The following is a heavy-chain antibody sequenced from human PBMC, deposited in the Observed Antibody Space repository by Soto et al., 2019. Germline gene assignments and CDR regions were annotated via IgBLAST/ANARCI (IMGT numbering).Heavy chain of an antibody. CDR3: ARGRYSGYDGPDY. CDR2: IIPIFGTA. V-gene: IGHV1-69*13. J-gene: IGHJ4*02. CDR1: GGTVSSYA. Sequence: SVKVSCKASGGTVSSYAISWVRQAPGQGLEWMGGIIPIFGTANYAQKFQGRVTITADESTSTAYMELSSLRSEDTAVYYCARGRYSGYDGPDYWGQGTLVTVSS. D-gene: IGHD5-12*01.